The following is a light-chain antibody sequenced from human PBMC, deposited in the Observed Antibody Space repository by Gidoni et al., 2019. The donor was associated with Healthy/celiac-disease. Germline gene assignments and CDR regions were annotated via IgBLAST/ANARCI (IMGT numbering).Light chain of an antibody. V-gene: IGLV6-57*01. CDR2: EDN. CDR1: SGRIASNY. Sequence: NFMLTQPHSVSESQGKTVTISCTRSSGRIASNYVQWYQQRPGSSPTTVIYEDNQRPSGVPDRFSGSIASSSNSASLTISGLKTEDEADYYCQSYDSSTVVFGGGTKLTVL. J-gene: IGLJ2*01. CDR3: QSYDSSTVV.